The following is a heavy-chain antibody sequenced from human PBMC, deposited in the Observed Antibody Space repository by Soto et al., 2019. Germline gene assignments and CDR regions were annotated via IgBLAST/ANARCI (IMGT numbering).Heavy chain of an antibody. J-gene: IGHJ4*02. CDR2: ISGSGGST. D-gene: IGHD3-3*01. CDR1: GFTFSSYA. CDR3: AKSPYYDFWSGLLGYFDY. V-gene: IGHV3-23*01. Sequence: LRLSCAASGFTFSSYAMSWVRQAPGKGLEWVSAISGSGGSTYYADSVKGRFTISRDNSKNTLYLQMNSLRAEDTAVYYCAKSPYYDFWSGLLGYFDYWGRGTLVTVSS.